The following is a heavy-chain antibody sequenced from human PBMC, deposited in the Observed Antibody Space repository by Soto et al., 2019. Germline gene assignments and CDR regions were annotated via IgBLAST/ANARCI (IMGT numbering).Heavy chain of an antibody. CDR3: APYYYDSSGYYYAMGY. D-gene: IGHD3-22*01. CDR1: GGTFSSYA. CDR2: IIPIFGTA. V-gene: IGHV1-69*13. Sequence: SVKVSCKASGGTFSSYAISWVRQAPGQGLEWMGGIIPIFGTANYAQKFQGRVTITADESTSTAYMELSSLRSEDTAVYYCAPYYYDSSGYYYAMGYWGQGTLVTAPQ. J-gene: IGHJ4*02.